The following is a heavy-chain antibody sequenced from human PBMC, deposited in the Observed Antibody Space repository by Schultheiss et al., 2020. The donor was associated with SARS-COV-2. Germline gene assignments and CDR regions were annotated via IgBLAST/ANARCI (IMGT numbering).Heavy chain of an antibody. CDR2: ISSSGSTI. V-gene: IGHV3-11*01. J-gene: IGHJ6*03. CDR1: GFTFSNAW. Sequence: GGSLRLSCAASGFTFSNAWMSWIRQAPGKGLEWVSYISSSGSTIYYADSVKGRFTISRDNAKNSLYLQMNSLRAEDTALYYCAKMGNEGSSSTEYYYYMDVWGKGTTVTVSS. D-gene: IGHD6-6*01. CDR3: AKMGNEGSSSTEYYYYMDV.